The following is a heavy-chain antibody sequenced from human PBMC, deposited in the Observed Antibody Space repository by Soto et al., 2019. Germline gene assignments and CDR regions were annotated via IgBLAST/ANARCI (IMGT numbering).Heavy chain of an antibody. J-gene: IGHJ4*02. D-gene: IGHD3-22*01. V-gene: IGHV3-23*01. Sequence: PGGSLRLSCADSGFSFSTYGMSWVRQTPGKGLEWVSAITATGDRTYYADSVTGRFTISRDNSKKTHYLQMTSLRAEDTAIYYCATMNGYFEYWGQGTPVTSPQ. CDR2: ITATGDRT. CDR1: GFSFSTYG. CDR3: ATMNGYFEY.